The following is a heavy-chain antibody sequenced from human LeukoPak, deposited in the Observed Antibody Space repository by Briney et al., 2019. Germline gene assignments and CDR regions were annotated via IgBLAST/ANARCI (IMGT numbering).Heavy chain of an antibody. V-gene: IGHV1-8*03. Sequence: GASVKVSCKASGYTFTSYDINWVRQATGQGLEWMGWMNPNSGNTGYAQKFQGRVTITRNTSISTAYMELSSLRSEDTAVYYCARDYYDFWSSYSDYWGQGTLVTVSS. J-gene: IGHJ4*02. CDR1: GYTFTSYD. CDR3: ARDYYDFWSSYSDY. CDR2: MNPNSGNT. D-gene: IGHD3-3*01.